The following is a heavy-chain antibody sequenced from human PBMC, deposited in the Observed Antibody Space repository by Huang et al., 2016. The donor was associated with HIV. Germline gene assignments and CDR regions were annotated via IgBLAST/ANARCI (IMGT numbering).Heavy chain of an antibody. V-gene: IGHV2-5*01. Sequence: QITLKESGPTLVKPTQTLTLTCSFSGFSISTGEVGGGWIRQPPGKALEWLALIYWYYYKRYSPSLKSMLTITKDTPKNQVVRTMPNMDPVDTATYYCAHGGYDTSGYFFRLRFDYWGQGTLVTVSS. D-gene: IGHD3-22*01. CDR1: GFSISTGEVG. CDR2: IYWYYYK. J-gene: IGHJ4*02. CDR3: AHGGYDTSGYFFRLRFDY.